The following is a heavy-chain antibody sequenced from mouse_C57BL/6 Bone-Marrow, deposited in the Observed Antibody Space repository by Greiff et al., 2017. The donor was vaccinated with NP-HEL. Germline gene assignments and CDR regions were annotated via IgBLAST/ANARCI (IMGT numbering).Heavy chain of an antibody. J-gene: IGHJ2*01. CDR1: GFSLTSYG. V-gene: IGHV2-5*01. CDR2: IWPGGST. CDR3: AKEGLWYLDY. D-gene: IGHD2-1*01. Sequence: VQLQQSGPGLVQPSQSLSITCTVSGFSLTSYGVHWVSQSPGKGLEWLGVIWPGGSTDYNAAFMSRLSITKDKSKSQVYFKRNRLQADDTAIYYCAKEGLWYLDYWGQGTTLTVSS.